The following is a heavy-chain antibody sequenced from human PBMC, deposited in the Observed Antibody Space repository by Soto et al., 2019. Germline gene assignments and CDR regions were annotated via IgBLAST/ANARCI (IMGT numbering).Heavy chain of an antibody. CDR1: GFSFSSCA. V-gene: IGHV3-30-3*01. J-gene: IGHJ4*02. CDR2: VSHDGRNK. Sequence: QVQLVESGGGVVQPGRSLRLSCAASGFSFSSCAMHWVRQAPGKGLEWVAVVSHDGRNKYYADSVKGRCTISRDNSINTVYLQMNSLRAEDTAVYYCARVSIAVAGIAYYFDYWGQGTLVTVSS. D-gene: IGHD6-19*01. CDR3: ARVSIAVAGIAYYFDY.